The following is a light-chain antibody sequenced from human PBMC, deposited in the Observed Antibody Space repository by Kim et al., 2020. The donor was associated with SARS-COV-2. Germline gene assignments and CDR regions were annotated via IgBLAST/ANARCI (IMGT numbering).Light chain of an antibody. Sequence: ASIGDRVTITCRASQRISTLLNWYQQKPGTAPKLLISAASSLASGVPSRFSGGGSGTDFTLTISSLQPEDFATYYCQQSHNSPYTFGQGTKLEI. CDR2: AAS. CDR3: QQSHNSPYT. J-gene: IGKJ2*01. CDR1: QRISTL. V-gene: IGKV1-39*01.